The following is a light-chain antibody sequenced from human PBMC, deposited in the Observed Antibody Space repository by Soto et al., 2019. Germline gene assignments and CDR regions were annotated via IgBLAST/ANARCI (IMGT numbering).Light chain of an antibody. J-gene: IGKJ1*01. CDR1: QSISSW. V-gene: IGKV1-5*01. CDR2: DAS. CDR3: QQYNSYSPWT. Sequence: EIQITQSPSTLSASVGDRVTITCRASQSISSWLAWYQQKPGKAPKLLIYDASSLESGVPSRFSGSGSGTEFTLTISSLQPDDFATYYCQQYNSYSPWTFGQGTKVE.